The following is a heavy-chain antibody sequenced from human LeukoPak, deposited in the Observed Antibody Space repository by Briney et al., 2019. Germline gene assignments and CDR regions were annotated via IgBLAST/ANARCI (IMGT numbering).Heavy chain of an antibody. J-gene: IGHJ5*02. Sequence: ASVKVSCKASGYTFTGYYMHWVRQATGQGLEWMGWMNPNSGNTGYARKFQGRVTMTRNTSISTAYMELSSLRSEDTAVYYCARAHLTGYYIWFDPWGQGTLVTVSS. D-gene: IGHD3-9*01. CDR2: MNPNSGNT. CDR3: ARAHLTGYYIWFDP. V-gene: IGHV1-8*02. CDR1: GYTFTGYY.